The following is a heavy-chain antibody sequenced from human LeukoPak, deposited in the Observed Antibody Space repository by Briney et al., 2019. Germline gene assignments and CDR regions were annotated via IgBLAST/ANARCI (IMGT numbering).Heavy chain of an antibody. J-gene: IGHJ4*02. D-gene: IGHD3-16*01. CDR1: GYTFTSYG. CDR3: ARDSWGFDY. CDR2: ISAYNGNT. Sequence: GASVKVSCKASGYTFTSYGISWVRQAPGQGLEWMGWISAYNGNTNYAQKLQGRVTMTRGMSTSTVYMELSSLRSEDTAVYYCARDSWGFDYWGQGTLVTVSS. V-gene: IGHV1-18*01.